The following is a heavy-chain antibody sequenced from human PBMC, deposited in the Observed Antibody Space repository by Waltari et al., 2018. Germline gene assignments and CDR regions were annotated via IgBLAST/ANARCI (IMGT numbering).Heavy chain of an antibody. Sequence: EVQLLESGGGLERPGGSLRLSCTASGFNFRDYAMSWGRQAPGKGLEWVSEINDNAGSTYYAASVKGRFTISRDNSRNTLYLQRNSLRAEDTAIYYCAKEMTPYSSSSDFDSWGQGTLVTVSS. CDR2: INDNAGST. V-gene: IGHV3-23*01. J-gene: IGHJ4*02. CDR3: AKEMTPYSSSSDFDS. CDR1: GFNFRDYA. D-gene: IGHD6-6*01.